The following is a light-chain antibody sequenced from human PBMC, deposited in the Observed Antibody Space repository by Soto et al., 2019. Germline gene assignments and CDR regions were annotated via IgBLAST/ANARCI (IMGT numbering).Light chain of an antibody. V-gene: IGKV3-20*01. J-gene: IGKJ1*01. Sequence: EIVLTQSPGTLSLSPGERATLSCRASQIVSISYLAWYQQEPGQAPRLLIYGASRRATGIPDRFSGSESGTDFTLTISRLEPEDFAVYYCQQYGRSWTFGQGTKV. CDR1: QIVSISY. CDR3: QQYGRSWT. CDR2: GAS.